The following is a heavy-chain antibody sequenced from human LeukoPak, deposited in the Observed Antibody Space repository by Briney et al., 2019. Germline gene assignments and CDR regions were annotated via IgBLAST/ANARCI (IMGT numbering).Heavy chain of an antibody. CDR2: IYHSGSI. J-gene: IGHJ4*02. V-gene: IGHV4-4*02. CDR1: GGSISSRNW. Sequence: SETLSLTCAVSGGSISSRNWWSWVRQSPGKGLELIGEIYHSGSINYNPSLKSRVTISLDKSKNQFSLNLSSVTAADTAVYYCARTSSKWDHTYDYWGQGTLVTVSS. D-gene: IGHD1-26*01. CDR3: ARTSSKWDHTYDY.